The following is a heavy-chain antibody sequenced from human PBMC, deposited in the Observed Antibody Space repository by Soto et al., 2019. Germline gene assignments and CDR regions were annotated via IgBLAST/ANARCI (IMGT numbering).Heavy chain of an antibody. D-gene: IGHD3-22*01. V-gene: IGHV3-30-3*01. J-gene: IGHJ4*02. Sequence: GGSLRLSCAASGFTFSSYAMHWVRQAPGKGLEWVAVISYDGSNKYYADSVKGRFTISRDNSKNTLYLQMNSLRAEDTAVYYCARDSEKYYYDSSGYSGYFDYWGQGTLVTVSS. CDR3: ARDSEKYYYDSSGYSGYFDY. CDR1: GFTFSSYA. CDR2: ISYDGSNK.